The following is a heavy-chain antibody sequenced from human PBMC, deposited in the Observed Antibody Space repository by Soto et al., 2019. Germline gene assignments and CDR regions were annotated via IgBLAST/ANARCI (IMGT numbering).Heavy chain of an antibody. D-gene: IGHD3-22*01. CDR3: ARDGYDSSGYGGLGAFDI. CDR1: GFNFGSYG. J-gene: IGHJ3*02. V-gene: IGHV3-33*01. CDR2: IWYDGSNK. Sequence: PGGSQRLSCAASGFNFGSYGMHWVRQAPGKGLEWVAVIWYDGSNKYYADSVKGRFTISRDNSKNTLYLQMNSLRAEDTAVYYCARDGYDSSGYGGLGAFDIWGQGTMVTVSS.